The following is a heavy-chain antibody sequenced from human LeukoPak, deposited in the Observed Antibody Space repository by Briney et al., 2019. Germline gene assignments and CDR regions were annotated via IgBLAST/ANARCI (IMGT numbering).Heavy chain of an antibody. D-gene: IGHD4-17*01. CDR2: IKQDGSEK. CDR3: ARDRGDLYGDYEDY. Sequence: GGSLRLSCAASGFTFSGYWMSWVRQAPGKGLEWVANIKQDGSEKYYVDSVKGRFTISRDNAKNSLYLQMNSLRAEDTAVYYCARDRGDLYGDYEDYWGQGTLVTVSS. V-gene: IGHV3-7*01. CDR1: GFTFSGYW. J-gene: IGHJ4*02.